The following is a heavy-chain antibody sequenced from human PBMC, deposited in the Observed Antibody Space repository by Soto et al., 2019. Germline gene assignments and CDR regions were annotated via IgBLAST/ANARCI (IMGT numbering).Heavy chain of an antibody. D-gene: IGHD4-17*01. CDR1: GGSFSGYY. CDR3: ARHRLRPKFDY. J-gene: IGHJ4*02. V-gene: IGHV4-34*01. Sequence: PSETLSLTCAVYGGSFSGYYWSWIRQPPGKGLEWIGEINHSGSTNYNPSLKSRVTISVDTSKNQFSLKLSSVTAADTAVYYCARHRLRPKFDYWGQGTLATVSS. CDR2: INHSGST.